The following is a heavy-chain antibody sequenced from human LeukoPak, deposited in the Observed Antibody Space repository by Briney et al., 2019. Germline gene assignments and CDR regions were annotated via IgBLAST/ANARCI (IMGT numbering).Heavy chain of an antibody. CDR2: TYSGGYT. CDR3: GRAPTGHFYMDV. CDR1: GFTVSSNY. Sequence: GGSLRLSCAASGFTVSSNYMRWVRQAPGKGLEWVSVTYSGGYTYYSDSVKGRFTISRDNSKNTLYLGMNSLRAEDTAVYYCGRAPTGHFYMDVWGKGTTVTVSS. V-gene: IGHV3-53*01. D-gene: IGHD4-11*01. J-gene: IGHJ6*03.